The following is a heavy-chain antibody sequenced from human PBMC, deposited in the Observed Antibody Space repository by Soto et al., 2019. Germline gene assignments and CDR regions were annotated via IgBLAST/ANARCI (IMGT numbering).Heavy chain of an antibody. D-gene: IGHD3-10*01. CDR3: ARQAHGKYYYGSGSYPHFDY. J-gene: IGHJ4*02. CDR2: IYYSGSN. V-gene: IGHV4-59*08. Sequence: QVQLQESGPGLVKPSETLSLTCTVSGGSISSYYWSWIRQPPGKGLEWIGYIYYSGSNNYNPSLKSRVTISVDTSKNQFSLKLSSVTAADTAVYYCARQAHGKYYYGSGSYPHFDYWGQGTLVTVSS. CDR1: GGSISSYY.